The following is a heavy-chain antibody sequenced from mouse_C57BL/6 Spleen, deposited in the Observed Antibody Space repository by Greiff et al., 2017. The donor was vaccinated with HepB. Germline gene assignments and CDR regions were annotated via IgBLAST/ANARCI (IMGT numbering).Heavy chain of an antibody. CDR3: ARYSNSLSAMDY. CDR2: IYPRSGNT. V-gene: IGHV1-81*01. J-gene: IGHJ4*01. CDR1: GYTFTSYG. D-gene: IGHD2-5*01. Sequence: QVQLQQSGAELARPGASVKLSCKASGYTFTSYGISWVKQRTGQGLEWIGEIYPRSGNTYYNEKLKGKATLTADKSSSTAYMELRSLTSEDSAVYFCARYSNSLSAMDYWGQGTSVTVSS.